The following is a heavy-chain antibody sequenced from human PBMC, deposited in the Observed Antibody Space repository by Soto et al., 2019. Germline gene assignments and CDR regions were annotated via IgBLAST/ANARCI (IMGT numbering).Heavy chain of an antibody. CDR3: ARGPPIWLYNWFDP. J-gene: IGHJ5*02. Sequence: SETLSLTCTVSGGSISSGGYYWSWIRQHPGKGLEWIGYIYYSGSTYYNPSLKSRVTISVDTSKNQFSLKLSSVTAADTAVYYCARGPPIWLYNWFDPWGQGTLGTVSS. CDR1: GGSISSGGYY. CDR2: IYYSGST. V-gene: IGHV4-31*03. D-gene: IGHD6-19*01.